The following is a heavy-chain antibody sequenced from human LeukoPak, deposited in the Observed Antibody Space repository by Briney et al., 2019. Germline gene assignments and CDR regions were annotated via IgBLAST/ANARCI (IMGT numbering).Heavy chain of an antibody. CDR2: IHTSWTT. D-gene: IGHD5-18*01. Sequence: SETLSLTCTVSGGSMSSYYWSFIRQPAGKGLEWIGRIHTSWTTYYNPSLKSRVTMSVDTSRNQFSLRLTSVTAADTAVYYCARPSGFRYGRFDDWGQGTLVTVSS. J-gene: IGHJ4*02. CDR1: GGSMSSYY. V-gene: IGHV4-4*07. CDR3: ARPSGFRYGRFDD.